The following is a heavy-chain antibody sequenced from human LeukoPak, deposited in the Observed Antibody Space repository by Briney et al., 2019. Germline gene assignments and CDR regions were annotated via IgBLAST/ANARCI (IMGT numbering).Heavy chain of an antibody. Sequence: GSLRLSCAVSGFTFRGAAMTWVRQAPGKGLEWIGYMYFSGSTNYNPSLKSRVTISVDTSKNQFSLKLSSVTAADTAVYYCARLNVAPYGMDVWGQGTTVTVSS. J-gene: IGHJ6*02. D-gene: IGHD5-12*01. V-gene: IGHV4-59*08. CDR3: ARLNVAPYGMDV. CDR2: MYFSGST. CDR1: GFTFRGAA.